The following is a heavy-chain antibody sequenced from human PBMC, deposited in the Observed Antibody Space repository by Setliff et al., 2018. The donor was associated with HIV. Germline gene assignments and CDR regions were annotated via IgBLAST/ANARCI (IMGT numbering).Heavy chain of an antibody. V-gene: IGHV4-59*11. CDR3: AKGAGFYGDYTFDY. J-gene: IGHJ4*02. CDR2: IYSTGST. D-gene: IGHD4-17*01. CDR1: GASITSHY. Sequence: ETLSLTCTVSGASITSHYWSWIRQSPGRELEWIGYIYSTGSTNYNPSLQSRVSISMDASKNKFSLKVTSVTSADTAVYYCAKGAGFYGDYTFDYWGQGNLVTVSA.